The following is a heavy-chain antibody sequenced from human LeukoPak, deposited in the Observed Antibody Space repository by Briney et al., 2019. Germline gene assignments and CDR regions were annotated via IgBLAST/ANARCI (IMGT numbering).Heavy chain of an antibody. CDR1: GGSISSSSYY. CDR3: ARSEMGYYHYYMDV. Sequence: PSETLSLTCTVSGGSISSSSYYWGWIRQPPGKGLEWIGSIYYSGSTYYNPSLKSRVTISVDTSKNQFSLKLSSVTAADTAVYYCARSEMGYYHYYMDVWGKGTTVTVSS. J-gene: IGHJ6*03. D-gene: IGHD5-24*01. CDR2: IYYSGST. V-gene: IGHV4-39*07.